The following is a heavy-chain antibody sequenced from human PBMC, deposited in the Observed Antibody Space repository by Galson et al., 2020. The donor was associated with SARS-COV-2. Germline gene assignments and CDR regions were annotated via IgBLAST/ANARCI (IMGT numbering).Heavy chain of an antibody. CDR3: ARGGYCSGGSCPPDQGGIGRFDYYYMDV. CDR2: IIPIFGTA. D-gene: IGHD2-15*01. Sequence: SVKVSCKASGGTFSSYAISWVRQAPGQGLEWMGGIIPIFGTANYAQKFQGRVTITADESTSTAYMELSSLRSEDTAVYYCARGGYCSGGSCPPDQGGIGRFDYYYMDVWGKGTTVTVSS. J-gene: IGHJ6*03. V-gene: IGHV1-69*13. CDR1: GGTFSSYA.